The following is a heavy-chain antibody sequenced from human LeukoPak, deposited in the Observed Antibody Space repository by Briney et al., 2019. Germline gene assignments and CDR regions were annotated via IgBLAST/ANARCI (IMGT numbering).Heavy chain of an antibody. D-gene: IGHD3-3*01. CDR2: IYYSGST. Sequence: ASETLSLTCTVPSGSISSYYWNWIRQPPGKGLEWIGYIYYSGSTNYNPSLKSRVTLSVDTSKNQFSLKLTSVTAADTAVYYCARAGLDDAFDIWGQGTMVTVSS. CDR3: ARAGLDDAFDI. J-gene: IGHJ3*02. V-gene: IGHV4-59*01. CDR1: SGSISSYY.